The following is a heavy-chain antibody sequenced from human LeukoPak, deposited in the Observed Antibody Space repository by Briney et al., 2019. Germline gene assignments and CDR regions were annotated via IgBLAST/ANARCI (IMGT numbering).Heavy chain of an antibody. V-gene: IGHV4-4*07. Sequence: SETLSLTCTVSGGSISSDYWSWIRQPAGKGLEWIGRLYTSGSTNYNPSLKSRVTMSVDTSKNQFSLELTSVTAADTAVYYCARDKVRGIHYDRNWFDPWGQGTLVTVSS. D-gene: IGHD3-22*01. CDR3: ARDKVRGIHYDRNWFDP. J-gene: IGHJ5*02. CDR2: LYTSGST. CDR1: GGSISSDY.